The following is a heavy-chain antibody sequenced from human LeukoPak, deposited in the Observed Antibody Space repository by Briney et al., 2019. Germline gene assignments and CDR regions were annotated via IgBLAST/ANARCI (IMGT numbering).Heavy chain of an antibody. D-gene: IGHD3-22*01. V-gene: IGHV4-30-4*01. Sequence: SETLSLTCTVSGGSISSGDYYWSWIRQPPGKGLEWIGYIYYSGSTYYNPSLKSRVTISVDTSKNQFSLKLSSVTAADTAVYYCARGTYYYDSSGYSQDAFDIWGKGTMVTVSS. J-gene: IGHJ3*02. CDR1: GGSISSGDYY. CDR2: IYYSGST. CDR3: ARGTYYYDSSGYSQDAFDI.